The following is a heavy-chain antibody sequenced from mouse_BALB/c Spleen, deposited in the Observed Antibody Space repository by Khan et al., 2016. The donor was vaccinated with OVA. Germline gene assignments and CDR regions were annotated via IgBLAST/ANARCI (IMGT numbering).Heavy chain of an antibody. CDR2: IRNKANNYTT. CDR3: ARADFYVGCCFSRDN. J-gene: IGHJ4*01. D-gene: IGHD2-3*01. CDR1: GFTFTDYY. V-gene: IGHV7-3*02. Sequence: EVELVESGGGLVQPGGSRRLSCATSGFTFTDYYMNWVRQPPGKALEWLGFIRNKANNYTTEYSASVKGRFTIYRDNSQSTFYLQMNTLRTEDSATYYCARADFYVGCCFSRDNWGQGTSVTVSS.